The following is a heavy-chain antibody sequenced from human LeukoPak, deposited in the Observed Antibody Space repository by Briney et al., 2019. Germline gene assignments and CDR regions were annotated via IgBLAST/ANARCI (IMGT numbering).Heavy chain of an antibody. J-gene: IGHJ6*03. D-gene: IGHD6-13*01. CDR1: GYSFVGYG. CDR3: ARDPSSPDYYYYYMDV. Sequence: GASVKVSCKASGYSFVGYGITWVRQAPGQGLEWMGWFNPENGNTNYAQKVQGRVTMTADTSTSTSYMELRSLRSDDTAVYYCARDPSSPDYYYYYMDVWGKGTTVTVSS. V-gene: IGHV1-18*01. CDR2: FNPENGNT.